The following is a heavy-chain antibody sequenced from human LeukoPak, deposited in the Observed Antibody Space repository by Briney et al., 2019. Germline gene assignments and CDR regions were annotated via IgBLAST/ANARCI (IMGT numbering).Heavy chain of an antibody. CDR2: IIPIFGTA. D-gene: IGHD2-15*01. J-gene: IGHJ4*02. V-gene: IGHV1-69*13. CDR1: GGTFSSYA. Sequence: GASVKVSCKASGGTFSSYAISWVRQAPGQGLEWMGGIIPIFGTANYAQKFQGRVTITADESTSTAYMELSSLRSEDTAVYYCARGYCSGGSCYYRDFDYWGQGTLVTVSS. CDR3: ARGYCSGGSCYYRDFDY.